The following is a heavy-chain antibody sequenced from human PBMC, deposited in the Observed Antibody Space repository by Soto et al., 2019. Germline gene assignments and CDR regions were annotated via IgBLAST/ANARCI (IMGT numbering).Heavy chain of an antibody. D-gene: IGHD2-2*02. CDR3: ARQGYCSNPACYTVDY. CDR2: IYPGDSNT. J-gene: IGHJ4*02. Sequence: PGESLKISCXGSGYSFTNYWIGWVRQMPGKGLEWRGIIYPGDSNTRYCPSFQGQVTISAVKSISTAYLQCSSLKASDTAMYFCARQGYCSNPACYTVDYWGQGALVTVSS. V-gene: IGHV5-51*01. CDR1: GYSFTNYW.